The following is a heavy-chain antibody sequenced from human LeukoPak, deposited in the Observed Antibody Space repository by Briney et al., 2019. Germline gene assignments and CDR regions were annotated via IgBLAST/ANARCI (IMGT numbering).Heavy chain of an antibody. J-gene: IGHJ3*02. CDR2: IHYSGST. V-gene: IGHV4-59*12. CDR3: AREKIVGATAAFDI. CDR1: GGTISSYY. Sequence: SETLSLTCTVSGGTISSYYWNWIRQPPGKGLEWIGYIHYSGSTKYNPSLTSRVTISVDTSKNQFSLKLSSVAAADTAVYYCAREKIVGATAAFDIWGQGTMVTVSS. D-gene: IGHD1-26*01.